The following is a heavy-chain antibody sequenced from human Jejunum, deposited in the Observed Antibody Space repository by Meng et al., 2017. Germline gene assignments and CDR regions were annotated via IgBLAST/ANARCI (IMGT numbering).Heavy chain of an antibody. CDR1: GFTFSNND. Sequence: GESLKISCAASGFTFSNNDFHWVRQPTGKGLEWVSAIGRGFDTYYADSVKGRFTISRQNAENSLYLRMNSLRAGDTAVYYCAREVHDSGDTGLYFDVWGRGMLVTVSS. CDR2: IGRGFDT. V-gene: IGHV3-13*01. CDR3: AREVHDSGDTGLYFDV. D-gene: IGHD4-17*01. J-gene: IGHJ2*01.